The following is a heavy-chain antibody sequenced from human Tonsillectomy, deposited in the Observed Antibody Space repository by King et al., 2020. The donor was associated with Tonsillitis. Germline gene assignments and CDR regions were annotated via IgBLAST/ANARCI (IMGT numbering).Heavy chain of an antibody. Sequence: LQLQESGPGLVKPSETLSLTCTVSGGSISSSSFYWGWIRQPPGKGLEWIGNIYYTGSTYYNPSLKSRVTISLDTSNNHFSLKLNSVTAADTAVYYCARLSGDSLRFDPWGQGTLVTVSS. CDR2: IYYTGST. D-gene: IGHD2/OR15-2a*01. J-gene: IGHJ5*02. CDR3: ARLSGDSLRFDP. CDR1: GGSISSSSFY. V-gene: IGHV4-39*02.